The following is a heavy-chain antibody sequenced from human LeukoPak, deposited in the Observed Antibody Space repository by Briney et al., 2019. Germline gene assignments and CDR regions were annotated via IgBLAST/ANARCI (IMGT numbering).Heavy chain of an antibody. J-gene: IGHJ4*02. CDR2: FYHSGIT. D-gene: IGHD6-19*01. V-gene: IGHV4-38-2*02. CDR1: GYSISSGYF. CDR3: VKSGGYGLIDY. Sequence: SETLSLTCTVSGYSISSGYFWGWIRQPPGKGLEWIGSFYHSGITYYNPSLKSRVTISVDTSKNQFSLKLSSVTAADTAMYYCVKSGGYGLIDYWGQGTLVTVSS.